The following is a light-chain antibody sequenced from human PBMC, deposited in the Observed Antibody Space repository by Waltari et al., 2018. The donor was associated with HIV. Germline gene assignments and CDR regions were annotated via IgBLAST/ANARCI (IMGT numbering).Light chain of an antibody. V-gene: IGKV1-8*01. Sequence: AIRMTQPPSSISASTGDRVNITCRASQGISTYLAWYQQKPGKAPKLLIYSASTLQSGVPSRFSGTGSGTDFTLTISCLQSEDFATYYCQQYYSHPPLYSFGQGTELGIK. CDR3: QQYYSHPPLYS. CDR2: SAS. CDR1: QGISTY. J-gene: IGKJ2*03.